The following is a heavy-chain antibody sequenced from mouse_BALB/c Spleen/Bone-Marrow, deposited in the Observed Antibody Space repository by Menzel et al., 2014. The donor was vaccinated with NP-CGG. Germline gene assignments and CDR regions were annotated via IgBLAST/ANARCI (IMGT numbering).Heavy chain of an antibody. V-gene: IGHV4-1*02. Sequence: EVKLVESGGGLVQPGGSLKFSCAASGFDFSRYWMSWVRQAPGKGLEWIGEINPDSRTINYAPSLKYKFIISRDNAKNTLYLQMNKVRSEDTALYYCARLGYYGCFAYWGQGTTLTVSS. CDR3: ARLGYYGCFAY. CDR1: GFDFSRYW. D-gene: IGHD2-3*01. J-gene: IGHJ2*01. CDR2: INPDSRTI.